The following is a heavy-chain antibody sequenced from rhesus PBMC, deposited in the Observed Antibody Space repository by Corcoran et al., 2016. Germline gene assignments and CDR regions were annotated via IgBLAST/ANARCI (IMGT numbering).Heavy chain of an antibody. CDR2: ISGSSGST. CDR3: ARGKYTYFDY. CDR1: GGSISSSNW. J-gene: IGHJ4*01. D-gene: IGHD1-44*01. Sequence: QVQLQESGPGLVKPSETLSLTCAVSGGSISSSNWWSWIRQPPGEGLEWIGYISGSSGSTYYNPSLTVRVTISTDTSKTQFSLKLSSVTAADTAVYYCARGKYTYFDYWGQGVLVTVSS. V-gene: IGHV4-65*01.